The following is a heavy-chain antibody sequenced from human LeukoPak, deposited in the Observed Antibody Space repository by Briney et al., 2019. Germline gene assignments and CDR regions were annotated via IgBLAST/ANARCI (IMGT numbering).Heavy chain of an antibody. V-gene: IGHV3-23*01. CDR2: VSNSGGSS. CDR3: AKGTIVVVTAIPYDAFDI. D-gene: IGHD2-21*02. CDR1: GFSFSSYA. J-gene: IGHJ3*02. Sequence: GGSLRLSCVGSGFSFSSYAMSWVRQAPGKGLEWVSTVSNSGGSSYFADSVKDRFTISRDNSKNTLYLQLNSLRAEDTAVYYCAKGTIVVVTAIPYDAFDIWGQGTMVTVSS.